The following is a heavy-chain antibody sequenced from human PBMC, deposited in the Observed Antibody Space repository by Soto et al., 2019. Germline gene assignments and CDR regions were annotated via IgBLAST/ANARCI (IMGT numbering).Heavy chain of an antibody. CDR3: AKDREEQLPSEYYYYGMDV. J-gene: IGHJ6*02. D-gene: IGHD6-6*01. CDR1: GFTFSSYA. Sequence: GGSLRLSCAASGFTFSSYAMSWVRQAPGKGLEWVSAISGSGGSTYYADSVKGRFTISRDNSKNTLYLQMNSLRAEDTAVYYCAKDREEQLPSEYYYYGMDVWGQGTTVTVSS. V-gene: IGHV3-23*01. CDR2: ISGSGGST.